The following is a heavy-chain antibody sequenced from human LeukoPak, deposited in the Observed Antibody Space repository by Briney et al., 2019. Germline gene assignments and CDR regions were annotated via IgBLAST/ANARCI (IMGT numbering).Heavy chain of an antibody. V-gene: IGHV1-18*01. CDR2: ISAYNGNT. J-gene: IGHJ4*02. CDR1: GYTFTSFG. D-gene: IGHD2-21*01. CDR3: ARDSLETAVGEIDY. Sequence: ASVKVSCKASGYTFTSFGISWVRQAPGQGLEWMGWISAYNGNTNYAQKLQGRVTMTTDTSTSTAYMELRSLRSDDTAVYYCARDSLETAVGEIDYWGQGTLVTVSS.